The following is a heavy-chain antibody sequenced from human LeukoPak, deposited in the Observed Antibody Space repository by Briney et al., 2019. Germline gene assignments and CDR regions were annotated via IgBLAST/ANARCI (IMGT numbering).Heavy chain of an antibody. CDR3: ATIKRGNIFGYFDF. D-gene: IGHD5-18*01. CDR2: LYDSGST. V-gene: IGHV4-59*11. J-gene: IGHJ4*02. Sequence: SETLSLTCTASGGSISSHYWSWIQQPPGKGLEWIGYLYDSGSTKDNPSLKSRVTLSADTSKNQFSLRLSSVTAADTAVYYCATIKRGNIFGYFDFWGQGILVAISS. CDR1: GGSISSHY.